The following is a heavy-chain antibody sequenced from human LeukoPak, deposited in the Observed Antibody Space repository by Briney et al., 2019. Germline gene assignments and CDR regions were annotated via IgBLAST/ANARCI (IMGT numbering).Heavy chain of an antibody. CDR3: ARGDLNSSGWYGGVDY. Sequence: SEALSLTCAVYGGSFSGYYWSWIRQPPGKGLEWIGEINHSGSTNYNPSLKSRVTISVDTSKNQFSLKLSSVTAADTAVYYCARGDLNSSGWYGGVDYWGQGTLVTASS. CDR2: INHSGST. V-gene: IGHV4-34*01. CDR1: GGSFSGYY. D-gene: IGHD6-19*01. J-gene: IGHJ4*02.